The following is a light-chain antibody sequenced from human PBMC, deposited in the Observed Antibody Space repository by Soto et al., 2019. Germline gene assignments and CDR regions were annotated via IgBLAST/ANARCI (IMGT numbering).Light chain of an antibody. J-gene: IGKJ2*01. Sequence: AIRMTQSPSSLSASTGDRVTLTCRASQEISNYLAWYQQKPGKPPQLLVYAASTLQSEVPSRFSASGTGTNFSLTVNCLQSDDFAVYFCQQYYTFPYTFGQGTALEIK. V-gene: IGKV1-8*01. CDR2: AAS. CDR3: QQYYTFPYT. CDR1: QEISNY.